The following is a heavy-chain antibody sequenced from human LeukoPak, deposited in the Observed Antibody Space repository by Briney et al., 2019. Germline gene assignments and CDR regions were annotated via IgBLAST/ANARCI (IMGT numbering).Heavy chain of an antibody. CDR2: ISSSGSTI. CDR1: GFTFSDYY. D-gene: IGHD6-13*01. Sequence: GGSLRLSCAASGFTFSDYYMSWVRQAPGKGLEWVSYISSSGSTIYYADSVKGRFTISRDNAKNSLYLQMNSLRAEDTAVYYCARASPGIAAAGPIDYWGQGTLVTVSS. J-gene: IGHJ4*02. CDR3: ARASPGIAAAGPIDY. V-gene: IGHV3-11*01.